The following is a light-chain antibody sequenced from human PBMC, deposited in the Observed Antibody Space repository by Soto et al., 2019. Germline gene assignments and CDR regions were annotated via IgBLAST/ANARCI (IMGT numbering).Light chain of an antibody. CDR3: HHYVSSLWT. V-gene: IGKV3-20*01. Sequence: EIVLTQSPGTLSLSPGERATLSCRASQSVTSTNLVWYQQKPGQAPRLLIYGASTRATGTPDRFSGSGSGTDFTLTISRLEPEDFAVYYCHHYVSSLWTFGQGTKVEIK. J-gene: IGKJ1*01. CDR1: QSVTSTN. CDR2: GAS.